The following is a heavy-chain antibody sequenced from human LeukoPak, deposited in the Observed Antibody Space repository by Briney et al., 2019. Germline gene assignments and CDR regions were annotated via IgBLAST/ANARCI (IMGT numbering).Heavy chain of an antibody. CDR2: INHSGST. Sequence: SETLSLTCAVYGGSFSGYYWSWIRQPPGKGLEWIGEINHSGSTNYNPSLKSRVTISVDTSKNQFSLKLSSVTAADTAVYYCARGPDPGKVGAAIYYYYGMDVWGQGTTVTVSS. D-gene: IGHD1-26*01. V-gene: IGHV4-34*01. J-gene: IGHJ6*02. CDR3: ARGPDPGKVGAAIYYYYGMDV. CDR1: GGSFSGYY.